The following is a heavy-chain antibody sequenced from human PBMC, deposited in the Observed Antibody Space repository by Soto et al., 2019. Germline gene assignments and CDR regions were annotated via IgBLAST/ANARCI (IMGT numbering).Heavy chain of an antibody. D-gene: IGHD3-10*01. CDR3: ARYFGYGSGSYRGMDV. Sequence: QVQLVESGGGVVQPGRSLRLSCAASGFTFSSYAMHWVRQAPGKGLEWVAVISYDGSNKYYADSVKGRFTISRDNSKNTLYLQMNSLRAEDTAVYYCARYFGYGSGSYRGMDVWGQGTTVTVSS. CDR2: ISYDGSNK. V-gene: IGHV3-30-3*01. CDR1: GFTFSSYA. J-gene: IGHJ6*02.